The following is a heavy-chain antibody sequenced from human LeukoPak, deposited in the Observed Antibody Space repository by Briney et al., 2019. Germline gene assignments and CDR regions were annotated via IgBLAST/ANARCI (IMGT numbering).Heavy chain of an antibody. J-gene: IGHJ4*02. CDR1: GFTFSHYG. D-gene: IGHD4-11*01. CDR3: AKDAQRGFDYSNSLEH. CDR2: ISSDGTNQ. Sequence: PGGSLSLSCEASGFTFSHYGMHWVRQAPGKGLDWVAGISSDGTNQSYADSVKGRFTISRDDFRSTLSLQMNRLRAEDTAVYYCAKDAQRGFDYSNSLEHWGQGSLVTVS. V-gene: IGHV3-33*06.